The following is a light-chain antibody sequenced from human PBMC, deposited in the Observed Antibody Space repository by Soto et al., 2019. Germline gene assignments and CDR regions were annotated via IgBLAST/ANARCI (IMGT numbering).Light chain of an antibody. CDR3: SSYTSSSTPYV. CDR2: EVS. J-gene: IGLJ1*01. CDR1: SSDVGGYNC. V-gene: IGLV2-14*01. Sequence: QSALTQPASVSGSPGQSITISCTRTSSDVGGYNCVSWYQQHPGKAPKLMIYEVSNRPSGVSIRFSGSKSGNTASLTISGPQAEDEADYYCSSYTSSSTPYVFGTGTKLTVL.